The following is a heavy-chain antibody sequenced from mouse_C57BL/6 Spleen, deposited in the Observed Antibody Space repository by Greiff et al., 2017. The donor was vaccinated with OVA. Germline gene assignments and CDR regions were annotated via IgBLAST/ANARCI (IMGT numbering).Heavy chain of an antibody. D-gene: IGHD1-1*01. Sequence: QVQLQQSGAELVRPGTSVKLSCKASGYTFTSYWMHWVKQRPGQGLEWIGVIDPSDSYTNYNQKFKGKATMTVDTSSSTAYMQLSSLTSEDSAVYYCAKITAEGGYWGQGTTLTVSS. V-gene: IGHV1-59*01. CDR1: GYTFTSYW. CDR2: IDPSDSYT. CDR3: AKITAEGGY. J-gene: IGHJ2*01.